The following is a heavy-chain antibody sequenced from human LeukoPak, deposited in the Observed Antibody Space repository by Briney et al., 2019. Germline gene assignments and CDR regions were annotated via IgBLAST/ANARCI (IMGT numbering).Heavy chain of an antibody. CDR2: INHSGST. Sequence: PSETLSLTCAVYGGSFSGYYWSWIRQPPGKGLEWIGEINHSGSTNYNPSLKSRVTISVDTSKNQFSLKLSSVTAADTAVYYCARGRSGRWLQFRSYYYYMDVWGKGTTVTVSS. J-gene: IGHJ6*03. CDR1: GGSFSGYY. CDR3: ARGRSGRWLQFRSYYYYMDV. V-gene: IGHV4-34*01. D-gene: IGHD5-24*01.